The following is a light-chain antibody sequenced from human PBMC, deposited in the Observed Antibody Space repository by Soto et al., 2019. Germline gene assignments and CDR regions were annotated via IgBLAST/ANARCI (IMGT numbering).Light chain of an antibody. CDR1: KSVSDTL. Sequence: EIVLTQSPGTLSLSPGERATLSCSSDKSVSDTLLTWFQQKPGQAPRLLIYGASSRATGIPDRFSGSGSGTDFTLTISRLEPEDFAVYYCQQYGSSPQTFGQGTKVDIK. CDR2: GAS. V-gene: IGKV3-20*01. CDR3: QQYGSSPQT. J-gene: IGKJ1*01.